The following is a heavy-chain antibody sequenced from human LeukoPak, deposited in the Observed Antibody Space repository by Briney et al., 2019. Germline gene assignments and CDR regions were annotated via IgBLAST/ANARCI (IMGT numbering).Heavy chain of an antibody. J-gene: IGHJ4*02. CDR2: IKQDGSEK. Sequence: GGSLRLSCAASGFTFSSYWMSWVRQAPGKGLEWVANIKQDGSEKYYVDSVKGRFTISRDNAKNSLYLQMNSPRAEDTAVYYCATYLYRYSGSYYGYWGQGTLVTVSS. V-gene: IGHV3-7*01. CDR1: GFTFSSYW. D-gene: IGHD1-26*01. CDR3: ATYLYRYSGSYYGY.